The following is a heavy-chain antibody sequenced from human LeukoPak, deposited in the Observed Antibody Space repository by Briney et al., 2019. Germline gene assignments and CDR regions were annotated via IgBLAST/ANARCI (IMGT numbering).Heavy chain of an antibody. CDR3: ARVGSRDNFHFDY. CDR2: IYYTGTT. V-gene: IGHV4-31*03. J-gene: IGHJ4*02. CDR1: GASITSGTYY. D-gene: IGHD2-15*01. Sequence: PSETLSLTCTVSGASITSGTYYWRWIRQHPGKGLEWIGYIYYTGTTDYNPSLKSRVTISRDTSKNQFSLSLSSVTAEDTAVFYCARVGSRDNFHFDYWGQGSLVTVSS.